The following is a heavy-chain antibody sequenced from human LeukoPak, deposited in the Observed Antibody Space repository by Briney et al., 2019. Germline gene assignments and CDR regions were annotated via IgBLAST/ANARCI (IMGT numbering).Heavy chain of an antibody. D-gene: IGHD3-22*01. CDR3: ARGRYSSGYYYPFDY. J-gene: IGHJ4*02. V-gene: IGHV4-59*01. CDR1: GGSISSYY. Sequence: ASETLSLTCTVSGGSISSYYWSWIRQPPGKGLEWIGYIYYSGSTNYNPSLKSRVTISVDTSKNQFSLKLSSVTAADTAVYYCARGRYSSGYYYPFDYWGQGTLVTVSS. CDR2: IYYSGST.